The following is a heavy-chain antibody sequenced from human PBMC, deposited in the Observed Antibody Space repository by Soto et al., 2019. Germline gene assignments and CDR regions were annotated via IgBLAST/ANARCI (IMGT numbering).Heavy chain of an antibody. J-gene: IGHJ5*02. D-gene: IGHD3-10*01. CDR2: IFYSGGT. CDR1: GGSISSSGHY. CDR3: TRRSYGSGVDL. V-gene: IGHV4-39*01. Sequence: PSETLSLTCTVSGGSISSSGHYWGWIRQTPGKGLEWIGNIFYSGGTHYNASFRSRVSISVDSSKNQLSLKVTSVTAADTAVYYCTRRSYGSGVDLWGRGTLVIVSS.